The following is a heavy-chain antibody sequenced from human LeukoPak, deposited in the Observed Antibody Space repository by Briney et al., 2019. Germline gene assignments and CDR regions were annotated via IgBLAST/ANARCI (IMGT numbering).Heavy chain of an antibody. CDR2: ISYDGSNK. CDR3: AKDPGGGGYFDY. V-gene: IGHV3-30*18. Sequence: PGGSLRLSYAASGFTFSCYGMHWVRQAPGKGLEWVAVISYDGSNKYYADSVKGRFTIFRDNSKNTLYLQMNSLRAEDTAVYYCAKDPGGGGYFDYWGQGTLVTVSS. CDR1: GFTFSCYG. J-gene: IGHJ4*02. D-gene: IGHD3-16*01.